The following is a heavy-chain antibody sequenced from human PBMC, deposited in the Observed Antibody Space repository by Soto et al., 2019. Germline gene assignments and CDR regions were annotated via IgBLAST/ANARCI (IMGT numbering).Heavy chain of an antibody. CDR3: ARRRRYCSGGSCYYDAFDI. Sequence: SETLSLTCTVSGGSISSSSYYWGWIRQPPGKGLEWIGSIYYSGSTYYNPSLKSRVTISVDTSKNQFSLKLSSVTAADTAVYYCARRRRYCSGGSCYYDAFDIWGQGTMVTVSS. V-gene: IGHV4-39*01. D-gene: IGHD2-15*01. CDR1: GGSISSSSYY. CDR2: IYYSGST. J-gene: IGHJ3*02.